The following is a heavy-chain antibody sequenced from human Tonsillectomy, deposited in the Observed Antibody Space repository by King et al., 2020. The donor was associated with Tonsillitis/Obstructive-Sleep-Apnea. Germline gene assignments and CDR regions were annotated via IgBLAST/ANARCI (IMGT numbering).Heavy chain of an antibody. CDR1: GYTFTAYY. J-gene: IGHJ6*03. CDR3: ARAPVVPATYYYYYYIDV. CDR2: INPNSGGT. V-gene: IGHV1-2*06. D-gene: IGHD2-2*01. Sequence: VQLVQSGAEVKTPGASVKVSCQASGYTFTAYYMHWVRQAPGQGLEWMGRINPNSGGTDYAQNFQGRVTMTRDTSLTTAYMELSGWRYDDTAVYFCARAPVVPATYYYYYYIDVWGDGTTVTVSS.